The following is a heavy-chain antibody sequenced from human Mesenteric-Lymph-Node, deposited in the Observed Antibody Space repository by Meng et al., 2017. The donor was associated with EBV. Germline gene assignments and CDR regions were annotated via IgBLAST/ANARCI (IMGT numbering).Heavy chain of an antibody. CDR2: IYHSGST. CDR3: AKAEGGTYPPFDS. Sequence: QVQPQESGPGLVKPLETLSLTCAVSGGSISSINWWTWVRQPPGKGLEWIGEIYHSGSTNYNPSLKSRVTISVDKSKNQFSLKLISVTAADTAIYYCAKAEGGTYPPFDSWGQGILVTVSS. J-gene: IGHJ4*02. CDR1: GGSISSINW. V-gene: IGHV4-4*02. D-gene: IGHD1-7*01.